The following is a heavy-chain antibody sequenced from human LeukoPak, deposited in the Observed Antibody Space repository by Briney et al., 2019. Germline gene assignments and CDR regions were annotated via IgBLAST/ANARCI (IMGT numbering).Heavy chain of an antibody. D-gene: IGHD1-26*01. CDR1: GYTFTSYG. J-gene: IGHJ6*02. CDR3: ARTNKYSGSSYGMDV. V-gene: IGHV1-18*01. CDR2: ISAYNGNT. Sequence: ASVKVSCKASGYTFTSYGISWVRQAPGQGLEWMGWISAYNGNTNYAQKLQGRVTMTTDTSTSTAYMELRSLRSEDTAVYYCARTNKYSGSSYGMDVWGQGTTVTVSS.